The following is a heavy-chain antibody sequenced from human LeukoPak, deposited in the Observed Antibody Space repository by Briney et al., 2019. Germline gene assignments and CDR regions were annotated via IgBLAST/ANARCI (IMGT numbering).Heavy chain of an antibody. CDR3: ARLPPVDYVWGSYRPTDY. D-gene: IGHD3-16*02. J-gene: IGHJ4*02. CDR2: IYYSGST. V-gene: IGHV4-59*08. CDR1: GGSISSYY. Sequence: SETLSLTCTVSGGSISSYYWSWIRQPPGKGLEWIGYIYYSGSTNYNPSLKSRVTISVDTSKNQFSLKLSSVTAADTAVYYCARLPPVDYVWGSYRPTDYWGQRTLVTVSS.